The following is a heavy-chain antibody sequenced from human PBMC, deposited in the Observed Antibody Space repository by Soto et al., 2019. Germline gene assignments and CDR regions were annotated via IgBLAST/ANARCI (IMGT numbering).Heavy chain of an antibody. CDR2: IYYSGST. CDR3: ARGSARFDP. J-gene: IGHJ5*02. CDR1: GGSISSYY. Sequence: SSETLSLTCTVSGGSISSYYWSWIRQPPGKGLEWIGYIYYSGSTNYNPSLKSRVTISVDTSKDQFPLKLSSVTAADTAVYYCARGSARFDPWGQGTLVTVSS. V-gene: IGHV4-59*01.